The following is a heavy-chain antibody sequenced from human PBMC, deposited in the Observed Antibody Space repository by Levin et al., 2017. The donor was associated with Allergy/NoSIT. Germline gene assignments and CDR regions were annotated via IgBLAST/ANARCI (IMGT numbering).Heavy chain of an antibody. CDR2: ISYDGSNK. CDR3: AKDRVLRYFDWLSPVDY. Sequence: GGSLRLSCAASGFTFSSYGMHWVRQAPGKGLEWVAVISYDGSNKYYADSVKGRFTISRDNSKNTLYLQMNSLRAEDTAVYYCAKDRVLRYFDWLSPVDYWGQGTLVTVSS. CDR1: GFTFSSYG. J-gene: IGHJ4*02. V-gene: IGHV3-30*18. D-gene: IGHD3-9*01.